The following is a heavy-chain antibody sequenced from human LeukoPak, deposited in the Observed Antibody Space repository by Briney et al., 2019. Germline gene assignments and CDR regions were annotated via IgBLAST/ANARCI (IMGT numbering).Heavy chain of an antibody. Sequence: PGRSLRLSCAASGFTFSTYGMHWVRQAPGKGLEWVAVIWYDGGDKYYADSVKGRFTISRDKSKNTLYLQMNSLRAEDTAVYYCARYSSSWYSIDYWGQGTLVTVSS. D-gene: IGHD6-13*01. J-gene: IGHJ4*02. CDR3: ARYSSSWYSIDY. CDR2: IWYDGGDK. V-gene: IGHV3-33*01. CDR1: GFTFSTYG.